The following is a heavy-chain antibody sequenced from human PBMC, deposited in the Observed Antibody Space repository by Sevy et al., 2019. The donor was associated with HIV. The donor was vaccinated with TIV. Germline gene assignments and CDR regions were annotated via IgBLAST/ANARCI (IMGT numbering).Heavy chain of an antibody. Sequence: GSLRLSCAASGFTFTYTWMNWVRQAPGKGLEWVGRIRSKTDGGTTDYAAPVKGRFTISRDDSKNTLFLQMNSLKTEDTAVYYCTTSTQVDYYGMDVWGQGTTVTVSS. D-gene: IGHD4-4*01. CDR1: GFTFTYTW. V-gene: IGHV3-15*07. CDR3: TTSTQVDYYGMDV. J-gene: IGHJ6*02. CDR2: IRSKTDGGTT.